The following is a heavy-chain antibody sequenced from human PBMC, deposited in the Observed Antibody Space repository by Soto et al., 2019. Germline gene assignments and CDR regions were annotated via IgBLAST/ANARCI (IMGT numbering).Heavy chain of an antibody. V-gene: IGHV4-30-2*01. Sequence: QQQLQESGSGLVKPSQTLSLTCAVSGGSISSGGYSWRWIRQPPGKGLEWIGDINYSGSTYYNPSLKSRATISIDRSKNHFSLELTSVTAADTAVYYCARESGAGATIWFDPWGQGTLVTVSS. CDR3: ARESGAGATIWFDP. CDR1: GGSISSGGYS. D-gene: IGHD1-26*01. CDR2: INYSGST. J-gene: IGHJ5*02.